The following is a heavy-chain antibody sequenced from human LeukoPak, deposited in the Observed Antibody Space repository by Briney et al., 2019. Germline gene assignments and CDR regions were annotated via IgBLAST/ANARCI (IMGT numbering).Heavy chain of an antibody. V-gene: IGHV3-33*01. CDR1: GFPFSAYA. CDR2: LLDERRNN. D-gene: IGHD1-26*01. CDR3: AREAPGGGATSGDFDY. Sequence: GRSLRLSCAASGFPFSAYAMHWVRQAPGKGLEWVAVLLDERRNNYANSVKGRFTISRDNSKNTLYLQMNSLRAEDTAVYYCAREAPGGGATSGDFDYWGQGTLVTVSS. J-gene: IGHJ4*02.